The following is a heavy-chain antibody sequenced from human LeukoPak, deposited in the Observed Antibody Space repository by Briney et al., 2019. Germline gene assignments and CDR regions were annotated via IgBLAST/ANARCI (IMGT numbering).Heavy chain of an antibody. CDR3: ARNSRVASTSGLNY. D-gene: IGHD4-23*01. CDR1: GGTFSNYA. V-gene: IGHV1-69*13. CDR2: ITPIFGAA. Sequence: ASVKVSCKASGGTFSNYAITWVRQAPGQGLEWMGEITPIFGAANYAQTFQGGVTITADESTSTVFMELSSLRSDDTAFYYCARNSRVASTSGLNYWGQGTLVTVSS. J-gene: IGHJ4*02.